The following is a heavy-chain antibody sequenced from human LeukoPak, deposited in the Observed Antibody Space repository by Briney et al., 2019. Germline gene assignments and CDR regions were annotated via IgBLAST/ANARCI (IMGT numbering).Heavy chain of an antibody. CDR3: ARGSFLITFGGFIG. J-gene: IGHJ4*02. V-gene: IGHV3-11*04. CDR2: ISSSGSPI. CDR1: GFTFSDYY. Sequence: GGSLRLSCGGSGFTFSDYYMSWIRQAPGKGLEWVSYISSSGSPIYYADSVKGRFTISRDNAKNSLFLQMNSLRAEDTAVYYCARGSFLITFGGFIGWGQGTLVTVSS. D-gene: IGHD3-16*02.